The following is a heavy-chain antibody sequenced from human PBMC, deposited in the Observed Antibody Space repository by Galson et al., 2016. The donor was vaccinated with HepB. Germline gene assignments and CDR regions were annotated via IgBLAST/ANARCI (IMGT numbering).Heavy chain of an antibody. Sequence: SETLSLTCTISGVSIDTYYWSWFRQPPGKGLEWIGFVFYNGNTNYNSSLKSRVTLSIDTSKKHFSLRLTSVTAADTARYYCARIVGAGTLHWIDPWGQGTLVAVSS. V-gene: IGHV4-59*01. D-gene: IGHD2-21*01. CDR1: GVSIDTYY. J-gene: IGHJ5*02. CDR2: VFYNGNT. CDR3: ARIVGAGTLHWIDP.